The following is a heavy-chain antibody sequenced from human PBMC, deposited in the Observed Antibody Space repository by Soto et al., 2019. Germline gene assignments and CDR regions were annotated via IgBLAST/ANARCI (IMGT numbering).Heavy chain of an antibody. V-gene: IGHV3-23*01. D-gene: IGHD3-3*01. J-gene: IGHJ4*02. CDR3: VQDVRRTIFGVVIPGNLDY. CDR2: IRGSGGST. CDR1: GFTFINFA. Sequence: SMRRSWAAAGFTFINFAVSCVLQAPGKGLGWVSRIRGSGGSTHHGELVKGRFTIYRDNSKKRLYLRMNSLRAEDTDVYYCVQDVRRTIFGVVIPGNLDYWGQGTLVTVS.